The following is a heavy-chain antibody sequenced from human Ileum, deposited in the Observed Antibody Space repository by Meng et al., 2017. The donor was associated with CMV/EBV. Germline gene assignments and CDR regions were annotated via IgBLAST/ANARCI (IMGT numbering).Heavy chain of an antibody. CDR1: VYTFTSNN. CDR3: ARDGLSGRYFDY. CDR2: IDTNTGNP. J-gene: IGHJ4*02. V-gene: IGHV7-4-1*02. D-gene: IGHD1-26*01. Sequence: SCTTSVYTFTSNNIVWVRQAPGQGPEWMGWIDTNTGNPTYAQGFTGRFVFSLDTSVKTAYLQISSLKAEDTAVYYCARDGLSGRYFDYWGQGTLVTVSS.